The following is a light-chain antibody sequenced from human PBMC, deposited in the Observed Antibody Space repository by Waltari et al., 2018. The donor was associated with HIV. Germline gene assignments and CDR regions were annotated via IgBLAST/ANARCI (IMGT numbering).Light chain of an antibody. V-gene: IGLV1-51*01. J-gene: IGLJ3*02. CDR3: GTWDSSLSVWV. Sequence: QSVLTQPPSVSAAPGQKVTISCSGSSSNIGNNFVSWYQQLPGTAPKLLIYDNNKRPSGIPDRFAGSKSGTSATLGITGLQTGDEAEYYCGTWDSSLSVWVFGGGTNLTVL. CDR1: SSNIGNNF. CDR2: DNN.